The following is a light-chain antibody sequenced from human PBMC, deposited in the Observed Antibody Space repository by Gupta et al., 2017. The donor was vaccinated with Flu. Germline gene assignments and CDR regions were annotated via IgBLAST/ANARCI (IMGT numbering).Light chain of an antibody. J-gene: IGKJ4*01. Sequence: SLGERATINCKSSQSVLYSSNNKNYLAWYQQKPGQPPKLLIYWASTRESGVPDRFSGSGSGTDFTLTITNLQAEDVAVYYCQQDESTPITFGGGTKVEIK. CDR2: WAS. V-gene: IGKV4-1*01. CDR1: QSVLYSSNNKNY. CDR3: QQDESTPIT.